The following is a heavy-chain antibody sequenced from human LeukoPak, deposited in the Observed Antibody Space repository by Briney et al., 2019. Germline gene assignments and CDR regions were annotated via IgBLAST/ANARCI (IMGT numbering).Heavy chain of an antibody. D-gene: IGHD3-22*01. V-gene: IGHV4-39*07. CDR2: IYYSGST. Sequence: SETQSLTCIVSGGSISSSSYYWGWIRQPPGKGLEWIGSIYYSGSTYYNPSLKSRVTISVDTSKNQFSLKLSSVTAADTAVYYCARGSPPRRNYDSSGYYSYYSDYWGQGTLVTVSS. CDR1: GGSISSSSYY. J-gene: IGHJ4*02. CDR3: ARGSPPRRNYDSSGYYSYYSDY.